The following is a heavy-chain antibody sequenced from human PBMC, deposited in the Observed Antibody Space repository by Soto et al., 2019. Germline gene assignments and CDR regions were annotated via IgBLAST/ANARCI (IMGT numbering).Heavy chain of an antibody. CDR2: INARGDDI. V-gene: IGHV3-48*02. Sequence: GGSLRLSCAASGFTFSGYSMNWVRQAPGKGLEWVCYINARGDDIYYADYVKGRFTVSRDNAKNSLYLQMNSLRDEDTAVYYCARDWSFSFDYWGQGTLVTVSS. CDR3: ARDWSFSFDY. CDR1: GFTFSGYS. J-gene: IGHJ4*02. D-gene: IGHD1-26*01.